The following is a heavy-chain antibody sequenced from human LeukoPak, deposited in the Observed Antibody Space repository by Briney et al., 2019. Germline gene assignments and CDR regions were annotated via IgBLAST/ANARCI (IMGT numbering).Heavy chain of an antibody. Sequence: ASVKVSCTASGYTFTGYYMHWVRQAPGQGLEWMGWINPNSGGTNYAQKFQGRVTMARDTSISTAYMELSRLRSDDTAVYYCARSAGAVVLFDYWGQGALVTVSS. J-gene: IGHJ4*02. CDR1: GYTFTGYY. CDR3: ARSAGAVVLFDY. CDR2: INPNSGGT. D-gene: IGHD6-19*01. V-gene: IGHV1-2*02.